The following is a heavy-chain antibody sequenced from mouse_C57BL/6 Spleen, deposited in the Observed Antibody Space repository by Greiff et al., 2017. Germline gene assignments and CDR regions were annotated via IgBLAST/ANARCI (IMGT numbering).Heavy chain of an antibody. J-gene: IGHJ3*01. Sequence: QVQLKQPGAELVRPGSSVKLSCKASGYTFTSYWMDWVKQRPGQGLEWIGNIYPSDSETHYNQKFKDKATLTVDKSSSTAYMQLSSLTSEDSAVYYCARGAQATGAYWGQGTLVTVSA. CDR2: IYPSDSET. CDR1: GYTFTSYW. CDR3: ARGAQATGAY. D-gene: IGHD3-2*02. V-gene: IGHV1-61*01.